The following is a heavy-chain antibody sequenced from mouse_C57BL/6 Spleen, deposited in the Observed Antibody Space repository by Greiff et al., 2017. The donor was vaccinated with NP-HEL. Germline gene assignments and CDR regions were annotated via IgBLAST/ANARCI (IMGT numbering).Heavy chain of an antibody. CDR1: GFTFSSYA. Sequence: EVRLVESGGGLVKPGGSLKLSCAASGFTFSSYAMSWVRQTPEKRLEWVATISDGGSYTYYPDNVKGRFTISRDNAKNNLYLQMSHLKSEDTAMYYCARDRDYYYGSSYWYFDVWGTGTTVTVSS. J-gene: IGHJ1*03. CDR3: ARDRDYYYGSSYWYFDV. CDR2: ISDGGSYT. D-gene: IGHD1-1*01. V-gene: IGHV5-4*01.